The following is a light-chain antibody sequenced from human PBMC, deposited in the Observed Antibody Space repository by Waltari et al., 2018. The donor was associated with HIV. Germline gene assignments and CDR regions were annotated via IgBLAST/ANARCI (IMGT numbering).Light chain of an antibody. V-gene: IGLV6-57*03. CDR1: SGSIASNH. Sequence: NFMLTQPHSVSESPGKTVTISCARSSGSIASNHVQWYQQRPGSAPTPLIYEDYQRPSGVPDRFSGSIDSSSNSASLTISELKTEDEADYYCQSYDSTNPCIFGTGTRVTVL. J-gene: IGLJ1*01. CDR3: QSYDSTNPCI. CDR2: EDY.